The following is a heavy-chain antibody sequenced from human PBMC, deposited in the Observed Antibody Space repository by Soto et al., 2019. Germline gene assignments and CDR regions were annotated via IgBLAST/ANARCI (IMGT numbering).Heavy chain of an antibody. CDR3: ARVEYSSSSGWFDP. D-gene: IGHD6-6*01. CDR2: IYYSGST. Sequence: ETLSLTCTVSGGSISSYYWSWIRQPPGKGLEWIGYIYYSGSTNYNPSLKSRVTISVDTSKNQFSLKLSSVTAADTAVYYCARVEYSSSSGWFDPWGQGTLVTVSS. J-gene: IGHJ5*02. CDR1: GGSISSYY. V-gene: IGHV4-59*08.